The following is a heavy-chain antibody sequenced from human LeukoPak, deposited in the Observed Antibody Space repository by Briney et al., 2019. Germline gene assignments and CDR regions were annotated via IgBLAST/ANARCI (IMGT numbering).Heavy chain of an antibody. V-gene: IGHV3-23*01. D-gene: IGHD6-13*01. J-gene: IGHJ4*02. CDR1: RFTFSNYA. Sequence: GGSLRLSCAASRFTFSNYAMTWVRQAPGRGLEWVSSIPDSAGTTYYADSVKGRFTISRDNSKNTLCLQMNSLRAEDTAVYYCAKGRISAADAIDSWGQGTLVTVSS. CDR3: AKGRISAADAIDS. CDR2: IPDSAGTT.